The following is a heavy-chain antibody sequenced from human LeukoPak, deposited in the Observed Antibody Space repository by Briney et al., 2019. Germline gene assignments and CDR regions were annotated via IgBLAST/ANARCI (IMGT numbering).Heavy chain of an antibody. CDR3: ARVLRYSSGWYVDY. CDR1: GGSISSYY. J-gene: IGHJ4*02. CDR2: IYSTGST. D-gene: IGHD6-19*01. Sequence: SETLSLTCTVSGGSISSYYWSWIRQPAGEGLEWIGHIYSTGSTNYNPSLKSRVTLSVDRSKNQFSLKLSSVTAADTAVYYCARVLRYSSGWYVDYWGQGTLVTVSS. V-gene: IGHV4-4*07.